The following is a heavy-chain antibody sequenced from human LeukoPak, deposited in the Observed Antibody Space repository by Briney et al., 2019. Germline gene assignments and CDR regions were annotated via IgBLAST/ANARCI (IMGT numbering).Heavy chain of an antibody. J-gene: IGHJ5*02. D-gene: IGHD3-10*01. CDR1: GYSITRGYY. CDR3: ARVKGYYGSGSYPWFDP. V-gene: IGHV4-38-2*01. Sequence: PSETLSLTCAVSGYSITRGYYWGWIRQPPGKGLEWIGSMYHSGSTYYNPSLKSRVTISVDTSKNQFSLKLNSVTAADTAVYYCARVKGYYGSGSYPWFDPWAREPWSPSPQ. CDR2: MYHSGST.